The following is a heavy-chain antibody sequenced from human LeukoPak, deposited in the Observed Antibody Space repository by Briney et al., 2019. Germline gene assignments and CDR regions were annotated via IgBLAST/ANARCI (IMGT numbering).Heavy chain of an antibody. CDR1: GGTFSSYA. Sequence: ASVNVSCKASGGTFSSYAISWVRQAPGQGLEWVGGIIPIFGTANYAQKFQGRVTITADESTSTAYMELSSLRSEDTAVYYCAREAPREYYYDSSGLGYFDYWGQGTLVTVSS. D-gene: IGHD3-22*01. CDR2: IIPIFGTA. CDR3: AREAPREYYYDSSGLGYFDY. V-gene: IGHV1-69*13. J-gene: IGHJ4*02.